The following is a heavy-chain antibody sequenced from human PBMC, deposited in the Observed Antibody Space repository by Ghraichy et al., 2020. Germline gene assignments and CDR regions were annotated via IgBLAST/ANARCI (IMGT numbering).Heavy chain of an antibody. D-gene: IGHD2-2*01. CDR2: MNPNSGNT. V-gene: IGHV1-8*01. CDR3: ARAGYCSSTSCQPSYYYYMDV. J-gene: IGHJ6*03. Sequence: ASVKVSCKASGYTFTSYDINWVRQATGQGLEWMGWMNPNSGNTGYAQKFQGRVTMTRNTSISTAYMELSSLRSEDTAVYYCARAGYCSSTSCQPSYYYYMDVWGKGTTVTVSS. CDR1: GYTFTSYD.